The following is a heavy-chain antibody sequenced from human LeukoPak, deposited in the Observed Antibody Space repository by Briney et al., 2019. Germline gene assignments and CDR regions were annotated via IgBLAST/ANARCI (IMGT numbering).Heavy chain of an antibody. D-gene: IGHD2-15*01. CDR1: GFTFSNYG. CDR2: IRYDGSNK. Sequence: GGSLRLSCAASGFTFSNYGMHWVRQAPGKGLEWVAFIRYDGSNKYFADSLKGRFTISRDNSKNTLYLQMNSLRPEDTAVYYCAKDWRRIVVVGPITRHGNYMEVWGKGTTVTISS. V-gene: IGHV3-30*02. J-gene: IGHJ6*03. CDR3: AKDWRRIVVVGPITRHGNYMEV.